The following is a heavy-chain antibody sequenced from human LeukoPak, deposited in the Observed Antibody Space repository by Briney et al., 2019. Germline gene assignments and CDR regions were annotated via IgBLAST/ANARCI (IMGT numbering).Heavy chain of an antibody. D-gene: IGHD3-10*01. V-gene: IGHV3-43*02. CDR3: AKDTSGDDAFDI. Sequence: PGGSLRLSCAASGFTFDDYAMHWVRQAPGEGLEWFSLISGDGTSTYYADSVKGRFTISRDNSKNSLYLQMSSLRTEDTALYYCAKDTSGDDAFDIWGQGTMVTVSS. CDR2: ISGDGTST. CDR1: GFTFDDYA. J-gene: IGHJ3*02.